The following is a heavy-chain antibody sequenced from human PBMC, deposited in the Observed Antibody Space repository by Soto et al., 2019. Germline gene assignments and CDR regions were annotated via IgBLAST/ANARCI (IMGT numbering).Heavy chain of an antibody. Sequence: NPSETLSLTCTVSGGSISSGDYYWSWIRQPPGKGLEWIGYIYYSGSTYYNPSLKSRVTISVDTSKNQFSLKLSSVTAADTAVYYCARGLGDQHLYYYYYYGMDVWGQGTTVTVSS. CDR3: ARGLGDQHLYYYYYYGMDV. D-gene: IGHD4-17*01. CDR2: IYYSGST. J-gene: IGHJ6*02. CDR1: GGSISSGDYY. V-gene: IGHV4-30-4*01.